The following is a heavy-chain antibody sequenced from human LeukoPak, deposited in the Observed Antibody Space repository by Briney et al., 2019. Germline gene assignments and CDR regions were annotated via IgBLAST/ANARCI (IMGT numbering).Heavy chain of an antibody. CDR3: ARGKVGATTPQDY. CDR1: GYTFTGYY. Sequence: ASVKVSCKASGYTFTGYYMHWVRQAPGQGLEWMGWINPNSGGTNYAQKFQGRVTVTRDTSISTAYMELSRLRSDDTAVYYCARGKVGATTPQDYWGQGTLVTVSS. V-gene: IGHV1-2*02. J-gene: IGHJ4*02. D-gene: IGHD1-26*01. CDR2: INPNSGGT.